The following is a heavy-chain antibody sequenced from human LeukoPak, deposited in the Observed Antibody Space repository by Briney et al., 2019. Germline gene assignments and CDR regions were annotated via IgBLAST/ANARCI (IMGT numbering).Heavy chain of an antibody. J-gene: IGHJ5*02. CDR2: INPSGGST. Sequence: GESLKISCKGSGYSFTSYYTHWVRQAPGQGLEWMGIINPSGGSTSYAQKFQGRVTMTRDTSTSTVYMELSSLRSDDTAVYYCARAPEWGRRFDPWGQGTLVTVSS. V-gene: IGHV1-46*01. CDR3: ARAPEWGRRFDP. CDR1: GYSFTSYY. D-gene: IGHD1-26*01.